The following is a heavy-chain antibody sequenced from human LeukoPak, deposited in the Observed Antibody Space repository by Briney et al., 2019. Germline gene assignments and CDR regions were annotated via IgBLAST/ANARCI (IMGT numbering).Heavy chain of an antibody. V-gene: IGHV3-48*03. Sequence: GGSLRLSCAASGFTFSSYEMNWVRQAPGKGLEWVSYISSSGSTIYYADSVKGRFTISRDNSKNTLYLQMNSLRAEDTAVYYCAKSRLMRIAAAGLTFDYWGQGTLVTVSS. J-gene: IGHJ4*02. CDR3: AKSRLMRIAAAGLTFDY. D-gene: IGHD6-13*01. CDR1: GFTFSSYE. CDR2: ISSSGSTI.